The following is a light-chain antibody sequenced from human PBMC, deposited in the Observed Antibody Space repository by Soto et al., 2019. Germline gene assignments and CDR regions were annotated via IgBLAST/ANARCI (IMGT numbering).Light chain of an antibody. CDR1: QNIRSY. V-gene: IGKV1-39*01. Sequence: DIQMTQSPPSLSASVGDRVTITCRASQNIRSYLNWYQQIPGKAPNLLIYATSILQTGVPSRFSGSGTGTDFTLTINGLQPEDFATYYCQQGYTTRWTFGQGTKVVIK. CDR2: ATS. CDR3: QQGYTTRWT. J-gene: IGKJ1*01.